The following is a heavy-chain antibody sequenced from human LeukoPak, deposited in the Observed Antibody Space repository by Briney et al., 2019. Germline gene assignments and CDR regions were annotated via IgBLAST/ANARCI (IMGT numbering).Heavy chain of an antibody. CDR2: FDPEDGET. J-gene: IGHJ4*02. CDR3: ATAAPPTDSSSWYRYYFDY. D-gene: IGHD6-13*01. CDR1: GYTLTELS. V-gene: IGHV1-24*01. Sequence: ASVKVSCKVSGYTLTELSMHWVRQVPGKGLEWMGGFDPEDGETIYAQKFQGRVTMTEDTSTDTAYMELSSLRSEDTAVYYCATAAPPTDSSSWYRYYFDYWGQGTLVTVSS.